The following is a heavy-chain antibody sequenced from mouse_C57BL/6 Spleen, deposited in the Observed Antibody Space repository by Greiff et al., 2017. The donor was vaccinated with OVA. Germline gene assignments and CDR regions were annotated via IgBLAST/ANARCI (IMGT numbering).Heavy chain of an antibody. CDR1: GYTFTSYW. CDR2: IYPSDSET. Sequence: QVQLQQPGAELVRPGSTVKLSCKASGYTFTSYWMDWVKQRPGQGLEWIGNIYPSDSETHYHQKFKDPATLTVDKSSSTAYMQLSSLTSEDSAVYYCARRTTVVVPYWYFDVWGTGTTVTVSS. CDR3: ARRTTVVVPYWYFDV. J-gene: IGHJ1*03. V-gene: IGHV1-61*01. D-gene: IGHD1-1*01.